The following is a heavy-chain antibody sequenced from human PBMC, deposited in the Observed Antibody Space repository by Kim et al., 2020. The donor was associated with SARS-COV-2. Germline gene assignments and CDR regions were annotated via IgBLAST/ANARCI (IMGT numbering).Heavy chain of an antibody. V-gene: IGHV1-3*01. J-gene: IGHJ6*02. Sequence: ASVKVSCKASGYTFTSYAMHWVRQAPGQRLEWMGWINAGNGNTKYSQKFQGRVTITRDTSASTAYMELSSLRSEDTAVYYCARDSSEIVGAPIWAQPSIGYYYYGMDVWGQGTTVTVSS. CDR2: INAGNGNT. CDR1: GYTFTSYA. CDR3: ARDSSEIVGAPIWAQPSIGYYYYGMDV. D-gene: IGHD1-26*01.